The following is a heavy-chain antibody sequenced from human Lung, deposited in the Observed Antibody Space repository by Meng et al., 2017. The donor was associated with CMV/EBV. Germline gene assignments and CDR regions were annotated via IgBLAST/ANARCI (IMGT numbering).Heavy chain of an antibody. D-gene: IGHD6-19*01. CDR1: GYTFTSYD. Sequence: SVKVSXKASGYTFTSYDINWVRQATGQGLEWMGWMNPNSGNTGYAQKFQGRVTITRNTSISTASMALSSLRSEDTAVYYCARGRAGYYYYGMDVWGQGTTVTVSS. V-gene: IGHV1-8*03. J-gene: IGHJ6*02. CDR2: MNPNSGNT. CDR3: ARGRAGYYYYGMDV.